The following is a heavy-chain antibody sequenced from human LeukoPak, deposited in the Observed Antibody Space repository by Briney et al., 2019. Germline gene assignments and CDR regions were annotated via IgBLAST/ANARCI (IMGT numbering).Heavy chain of an antibody. J-gene: IGHJ4*02. CDR1: GGSISSGGYY. CDR2: IYYSGST. Sequence: SQTLSLTCTVSGGSISSGGYYWSWIRQHPGKGLEWIGYIYYSGSTYYNPSLKSRVTISVDTSKNQFSLKLSSVTAADTAVYYCARETVGATEYYFDYWGQGTLVTVSS. D-gene: IGHD1-26*01. V-gene: IGHV4-31*03. CDR3: ARETVGATEYYFDY.